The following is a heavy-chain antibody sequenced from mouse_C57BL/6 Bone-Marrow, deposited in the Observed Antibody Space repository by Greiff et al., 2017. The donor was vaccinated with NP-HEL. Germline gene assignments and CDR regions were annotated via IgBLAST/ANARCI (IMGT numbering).Heavy chain of an antibody. CDR1: GYTFTDYY. CDR3: ARSMVTTPFAY. V-gene: IGHV1-19*01. CDR2: INPYNGGT. J-gene: IGHJ3*01. Sequence: EVQLQQSGPVLVKPGASVKMSCKASGYTFTDYYMNWVKQSHGKSLEWIGVINPYNGGTSYNQKFKGKATLTVDKSSSTAYMELNSLTSEDSAVYYCARSMVTTPFAYWGQGTLVTVSA. D-gene: IGHD2-2*01.